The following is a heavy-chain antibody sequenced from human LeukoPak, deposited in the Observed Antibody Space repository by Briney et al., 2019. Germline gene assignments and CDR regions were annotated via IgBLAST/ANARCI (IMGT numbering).Heavy chain of an antibody. CDR1: GYTFTGYY. J-gene: IGHJ5*02. V-gene: IGHV1-2*02. Sequence: GASVKVSCKASGYTFTGYYMHWVRQAPGQGLEWMGWINPNSGGTNYAQKFQGRVTMTRDTSISTAYMELSRLRSDDTAVYYCARAGSRFVFNWFDPWGQGTLVTVSS. CDR2: INPNSGGT. CDR3: ARAGSRFVFNWFDP.